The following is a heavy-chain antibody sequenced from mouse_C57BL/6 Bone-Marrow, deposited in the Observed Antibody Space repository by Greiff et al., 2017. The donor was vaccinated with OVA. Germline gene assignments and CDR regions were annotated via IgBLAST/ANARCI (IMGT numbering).Heavy chain of an antibody. Sequence: DVHLVESGGDLVKPGGSLKLSCAASGFTFSSYGMSWVRQTPDKRLEWVATISSGGSYTYYPDSVKGRFTISRDNAKNTLYLQMSSLKSEDTAMYYCARPLRAWFAYWGQGTLVTVSA. CDR3: ARPLRAWFAY. D-gene: IGHD3-1*01. CDR2: ISSGGSYT. V-gene: IGHV5-6*01. J-gene: IGHJ3*01. CDR1: GFTFSSYG.